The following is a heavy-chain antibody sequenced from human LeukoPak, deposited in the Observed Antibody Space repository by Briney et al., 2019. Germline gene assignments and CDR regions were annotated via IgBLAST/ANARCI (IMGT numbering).Heavy chain of an antibody. CDR3: AKPIAAAGTGYFQH. J-gene: IGHJ1*01. D-gene: IGHD6-13*01. CDR2: ISGSGGST. Sequence: GGSLRLSCAASGFTFSSYATSWVRQAPGKGLEWVSAISGSGGSTYYADSVKGRFTISRDNSKNTLYLQMNSLRAEDTAVYYCAKPIAAAGTGYFQHWGQGTLVTVSS. CDR1: GFTFSSYA. V-gene: IGHV3-23*01.